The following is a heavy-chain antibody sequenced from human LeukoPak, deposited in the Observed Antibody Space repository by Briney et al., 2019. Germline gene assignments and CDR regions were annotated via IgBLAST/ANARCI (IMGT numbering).Heavy chain of an antibody. CDR1: GGTFSSYA. J-gene: IGHJ4*02. Sequence: SVKVSCKASGGTFSSYAISWVRQAPGQGLEWMGRIIPILGIANYAQKFQGRVTMTRDTSTSTVYMELSSLRSEDTAVYYCARDLQVLLWFGEPGYWGQGTLVTVSS. V-gene: IGHV1-69*04. CDR3: ARDLQVLLWFGEPGY. CDR2: IIPILGIA. D-gene: IGHD3-10*01.